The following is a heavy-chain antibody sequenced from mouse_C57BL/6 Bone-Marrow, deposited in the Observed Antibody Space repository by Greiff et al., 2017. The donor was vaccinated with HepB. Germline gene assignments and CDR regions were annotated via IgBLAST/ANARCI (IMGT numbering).Heavy chain of an antibody. J-gene: IGHJ1*03. D-gene: IGHD4-1*01. CDR3: ANHWAWYFDV. CDR1: GYTFTDYY. CDR2: INPYNGGT. V-gene: IGHV1-19*01. Sequence: EVQLQESGPVLVKPGASVKMSCTASGYTFTDYYMNWVKQSHGKSLEWIGVINPYNGGTSYNQKFKGKATLTVDKSSSTAYMELNSLTSEDSAIYYCANHWAWYFDVWGTGTTVTVSS.